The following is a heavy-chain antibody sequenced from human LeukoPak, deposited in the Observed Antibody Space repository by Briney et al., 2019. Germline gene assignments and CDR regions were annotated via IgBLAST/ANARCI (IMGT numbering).Heavy chain of an antibody. V-gene: IGHV1-2*02. Sequence: ASVKVSCKASGYTFTGYYMHWVRQAPGQGLEWMGWINPNSGGTNYAQKFQGRVTMTRDTSISTAYMELSRLRSDDTAVYYCAGDYYDSSGSLVYWGQGTLVTVSS. D-gene: IGHD3-22*01. J-gene: IGHJ4*02. CDR3: AGDYYDSSGSLVY. CDR1: GYTFTGYY. CDR2: INPNSGGT.